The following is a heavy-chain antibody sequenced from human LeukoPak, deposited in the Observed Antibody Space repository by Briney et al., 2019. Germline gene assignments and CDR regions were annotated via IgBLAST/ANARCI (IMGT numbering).Heavy chain of an antibody. V-gene: IGHV3-7*03. CDR3: ARAEWSNWYFDL. CDR2: IKQDGSEK. J-gene: IGHJ2*01. Sequence: PGGSLRLSCAASGFTFSTDWMNWVRQAPGKGLEWVANIKQDGSEKYYVDSVKGRFTLSRDSAKNSLYLQMNSLRAEDTAVYYCARAEWSNWYFDLWGRGTLVTVSS. D-gene: IGHD3-3*01. CDR1: GFTFSTDW.